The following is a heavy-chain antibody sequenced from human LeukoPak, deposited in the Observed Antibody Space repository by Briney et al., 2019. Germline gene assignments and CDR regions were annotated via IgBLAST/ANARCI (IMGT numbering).Heavy chain of an antibody. V-gene: IGHV1-58*01. CDR2: IVVGSGNT. Sequence: ASVKVSCKASGFTFSSSALHWVRQARGQRLEWIGWIVVGSGNTNYAQKFQKRVTFTRDMSTSTAYMDLSSLRSEDTAVYYCAADLGIYSSGPLRYYYMDVWGKGTTVTVSS. CDR3: AADLGIYSSGPLRYYYMDV. J-gene: IGHJ6*03. CDR1: GFTFSSSA. D-gene: IGHD6-19*01.